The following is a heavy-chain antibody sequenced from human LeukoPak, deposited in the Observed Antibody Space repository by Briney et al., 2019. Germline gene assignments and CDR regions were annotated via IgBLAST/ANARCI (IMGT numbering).Heavy chain of an antibody. V-gene: IGHV1-2*04. CDR3: ARVPGGREGWFDP. CDR1: GYTFTCYY. J-gene: IGHJ5*02. D-gene: IGHD3-10*01. CDR2: INPNSGGT. Sequence: ASVKLSCKASGYTFTCYYMHWVRQAPGQGLGWMGWINPNSGGTNYAQKFPGWVTMTRDTSISTASLELSRLRSDDTAVYYCARVPGGREGWFDPWGQGTLVTVSS.